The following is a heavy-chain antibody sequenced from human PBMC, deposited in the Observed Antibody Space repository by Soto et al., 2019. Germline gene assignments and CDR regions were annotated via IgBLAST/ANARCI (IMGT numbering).Heavy chain of an antibody. V-gene: IGHV1-18*01. CDR3: ARAYYGSGSYYYYYGMDV. J-gene: IGHJ6*02. D-gene: IGHD3-10*01. Sequence: ASVKVSCKASGYTFTSYGISWVLQAPGQGLEWMGWISAYNGNTNYAQKVQGRVTMTTDTSTSTAYMELRSLRSDDTAVYYCARAYYGSGSYYYYYGMDVWGQGTTVTVSS. CDR2: ISAYNGNT. CDR1: GYTFTSYG.